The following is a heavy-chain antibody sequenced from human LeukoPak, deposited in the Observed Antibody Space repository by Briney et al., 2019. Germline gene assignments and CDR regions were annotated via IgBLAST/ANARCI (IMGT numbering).Heavy chain of an antibody. Sequence: GGSLRLSCAASGFTFSSYWMHWVRQAPGKGLVWVSRINTDASSTSYADSVKGRFTISRDNAKNTLYLQMNSLRAEDTAVYYCARDRTGRDQWLVPGTMDYWGQGTLVTVSS. J-gene: IGHJ4*02. V-gene: IGHV3-74*01. CDR3: ARDRTGRDQWLVPGTMDY. CDR1: GFTFSSYW. D-gene: IGHD6-19*01. CDR2: INTDASST.